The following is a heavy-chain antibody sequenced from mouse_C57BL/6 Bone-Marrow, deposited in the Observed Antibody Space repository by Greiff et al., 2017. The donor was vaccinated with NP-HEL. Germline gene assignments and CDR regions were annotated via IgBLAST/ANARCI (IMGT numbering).Heavy chain of an antibody. CDR1: GYTFTSYG. CDR2: IYPRSGNT. D-gene: IGHD1-1*01. Sequence: QVQLQQSGAELARPGASVKLSCKASGYTFTSYGISWVKQRTGQGLEWIGEIYPRSGNTYYNEKLKGKATMTADKSSSTAYMELRSLTSEDSAVYFCAREEIYYYGSSPPWFAYWGQGTLVTVSA. CDR3: AREEIYYYGSSPPWFAY. V-gene: IGHV1-81*01. J-gene: IGHJ3*01.